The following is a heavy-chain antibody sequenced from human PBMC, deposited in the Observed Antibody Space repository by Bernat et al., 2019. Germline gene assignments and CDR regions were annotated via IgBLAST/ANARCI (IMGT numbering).Heavy chain of an antibody. CDR2: ISGSGDST. CDR1: GFTFSSYA. D-gene: IGHD3-3*01. Sequence: EVQLLESGGGLVQPGGSLRLSCAASGFTFSSYAMSWVRQAPGKGLEWVSAISGSGDSTFYADSVKGRFTISRDNSKNTLYLQMNSLRAEDTAVYYCAKGNHDFWSGYYGPFDCWGQGTLVTVSS. CDR3: AKGNHDFWSGYYGPFDC. J-gene: IGHJ4*02. V-gene: IGHV3-23*01.